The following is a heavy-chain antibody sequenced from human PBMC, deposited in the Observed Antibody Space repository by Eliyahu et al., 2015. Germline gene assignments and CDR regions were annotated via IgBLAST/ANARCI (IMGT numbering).Heavy chain of an antibody. D-gene: IGHD6-19*01. CDR2: INHSGST. CDR1: GGSFSGYY. CDR3: ARGVSAMVHPDPPPKYSSGWFFDY. Sequence: QVQLQQWGAGLLKPSETLSLTCAVYGGSFSGYYWXWIRXPPGKGXEWIGEINHSGSTNYNPSLKSRVTISVDTSKNQFSLKLSSVTAADTAVYYCARGVSAMVHPDPPPKYSSGWFFDYWGQGTLVTVSS. V-gene: IGHV4-34*01. J-gene: IGHJ4*02.